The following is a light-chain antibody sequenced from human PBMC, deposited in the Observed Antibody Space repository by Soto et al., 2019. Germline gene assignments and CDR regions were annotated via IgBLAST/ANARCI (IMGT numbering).Light chain of an antibody. CDR2: DDN. CDR1: SSNIGGNS. CDR3: GSWDSSLSAYV. Sequence: SVLTQPPSVSVAPGQKVTISCSGSSSNIGGNSVSWYQQLPGTAPKLLIYDDNKRPSGIPDRFSGSKSGTSATLGITGFQTGDEADYYCGSWDSSLSAYVFGTGTKVTVL. J-gene: IGLJ1*01. V-gene: IGLV1-51*01.